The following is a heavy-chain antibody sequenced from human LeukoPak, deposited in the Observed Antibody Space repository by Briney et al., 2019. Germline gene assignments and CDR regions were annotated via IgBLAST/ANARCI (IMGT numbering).Heavy chain of an antibody. V-gene: IGHV1-46*01. D-gene: IGHD5-18*01. Sequence: ASVKVSCKASGYTFTSYYMHWVRQAPGQGLEWMGIINPSGGGTSYAQKFQGRVTMTRDTSTSTVYMELSSLRSEDTAVYYCATGGYSYAFDYWGQGTLVTVSS. CDR1: GYTFTSYY. CDR2: INPSGGGT. CDR3: ATGGYSYAFDY. J-gene: IGHJ4*02.